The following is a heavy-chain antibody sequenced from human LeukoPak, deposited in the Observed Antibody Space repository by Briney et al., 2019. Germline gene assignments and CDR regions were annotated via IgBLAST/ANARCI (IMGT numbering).Heavy chain of an antibody. CDR3: ARDRVGDAS. J-gene: IGHJ5*02. V-gene: IGHV4-59*01. CDR1: GASILNYY. CDR2: TSYTGST. Sequence: SETLSLTCTVSGASILNYYWSWIRQPPGKGLEWIGYTSYTGSTDYNPSLKSRVTISVDTSKSQFSLKVNSVIAADTAVYYCARDRVGDASWGQGTLVTVSS.